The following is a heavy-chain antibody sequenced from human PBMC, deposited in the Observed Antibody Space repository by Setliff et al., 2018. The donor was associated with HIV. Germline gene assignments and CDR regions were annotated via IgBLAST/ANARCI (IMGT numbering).Heavy chain of an antibody. CDR3: ARDDGGYNYAEAFDV. V-gene: IGHV1-46*01. J-gene: IGHJ3*01. Sequence: ASVKVSCKASGYTFTDYYVHWVRQAPGQGLEWMGVIYPSGGNANYAQKFQGRVTMTRDTSTSTVYMEVRSLRSDDTAVYYCARDDGGYNYAEAFDVWGQGTMVTVSS. CDR2: IYPSGGNA. CDR1: GYTFTDYY. D-gene: IGHD3-16*01.